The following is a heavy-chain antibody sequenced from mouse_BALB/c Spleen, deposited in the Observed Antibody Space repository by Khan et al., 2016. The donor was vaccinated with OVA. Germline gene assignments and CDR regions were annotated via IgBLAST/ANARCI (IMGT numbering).Heavy chain of an antibody. V-gene: IGHV1-9*01. D-gene: IGHD4-1*01. Sequence: QVQLKESGAELMKPGASVKISCKATGYTFSSYWIEWVKQRPGHGLEWIGEILPGRGNSNYNEKFKGKATFTADTSSNIAYMQLSSLTSEDSAVYFCAGGAGTTYGMDYWGLGTVVTVSA. CDR1: GYTFSSYW. CDR3: AGGAGTTYGMDY. CDR2: ILPGRGNS. J-gene: IGHJ4*01.